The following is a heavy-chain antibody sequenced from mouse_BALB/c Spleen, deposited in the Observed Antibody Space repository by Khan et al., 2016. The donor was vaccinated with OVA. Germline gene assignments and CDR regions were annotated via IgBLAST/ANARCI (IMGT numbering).Heavy chain of an antibody. D-gene: IGHD1-2*01. CDR2: ISPGSGDT. CDR3: ARRNYFGYTFAY. V-gene: IGHV1-77*01. J-gene: IGHJ3*01. Sequence: VQLQESGAELARPGASVKPSCKASGYTFTDYYINWVKQRPGQGLEWIGEISPGSGDTYYNERFKGKATLTADKSSSTAYMQLSSLISEASAVYFCARRNYFGYTFAYWGQGTLVTVSA. CDR1: GYTFTDYY.